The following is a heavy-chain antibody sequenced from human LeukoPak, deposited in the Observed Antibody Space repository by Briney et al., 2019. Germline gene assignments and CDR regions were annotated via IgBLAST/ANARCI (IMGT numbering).Heavy chain of an antibody. CDR3: AKRGYYYDSNGFYYFVY. J-gene: IGHJ4*02. V-gene: IGHV3-23*01. Sequence: GGSLRLSCAASGFTFSNYAMSWVRQAPGKGLEWVSTISGSGGSTYYADSVKGRFTISRDNSKNTLYLQMSSLRAEDTAVYYCAKRGYYYDSNGFYYFVYWGQGTLVTVSS. CDR1: GFTFSNYA. D-gene: IGHD3-22*01. CDR2: ISGSGGST.